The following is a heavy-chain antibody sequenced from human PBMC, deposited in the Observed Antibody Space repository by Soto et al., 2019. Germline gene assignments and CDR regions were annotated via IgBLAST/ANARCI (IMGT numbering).Heavy chain of an antibody. CDR2: IYHTGIT. D-gene: IGHD2-21*02. CDR3: ATYVVETAIGMGWFDP. Sequence: SENLSRTCIVPDSSISRGAYQSNWLRPHPGKGLEWIGYIYHTGITFYNPSLKSRITISADTSKNQFSLKMRSVTAADTAVYYCATYVVETAIGMGWFDPWGQGTPVTVS. V-gene: IGHV4-30-4*01. J-gene: IGHJ5*02. CDR1: DSSISRGAYQ.